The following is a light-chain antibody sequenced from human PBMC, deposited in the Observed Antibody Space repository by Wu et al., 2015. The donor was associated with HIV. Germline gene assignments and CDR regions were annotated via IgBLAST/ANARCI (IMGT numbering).Light chain of an antibody. CDR3: QQYKNYPYT. CDR1: QSVGDS. V-gene: IGKV1-5*03. CDR2: QAS. J-gene: IGKJ2*01. Sequence: DIQMTQSPSTLSASVGDSVSFSCRASQSVGDSLAWYQQRPGEAPKVLIYQASTLDDGIPSRFSGTGYGTGFTLSISSLQPDDFASYYCQQYKNYPYT.